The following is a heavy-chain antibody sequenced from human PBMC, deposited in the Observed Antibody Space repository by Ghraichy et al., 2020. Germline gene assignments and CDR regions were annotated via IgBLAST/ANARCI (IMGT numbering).Heavy chain of an antibody. D-gene: IGHD3-10*01. CDR2: IFHSGST. Sequence: LSLTCTVSGGSIRSYYWSWIRQPPGKGLVWIGYIFHSGSTSYNPTLKSRVTISVDTSKNQFSLKLNSVTAADTAVYYCARDYGSGSYEYWGQGTLVTVSS. CDR3: ARDYGSGSYEY. V-gene: IGHV4-59*01. CDR1: GGSIRSYY. J-gene: IGHJ4*02.